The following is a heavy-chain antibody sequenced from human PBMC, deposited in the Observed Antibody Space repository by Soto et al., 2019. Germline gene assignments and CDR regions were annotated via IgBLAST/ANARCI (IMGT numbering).Heavy chain of an antibody. CDR1: GGPFSSYA. J-gene: IGHJ6*02. V-gene: IGHV1-69*13. CDR3: ARARRVGIAARPPYGMDV. D-gene: IGHD6-6*01. CDR2: TIPIFGTA. Sequence: SVKVSCKASGGPFSSYAISWVRQAPGQGLEWMGGTIPIFGTANYAKTFQGRVTITADESTSTAYMERSSLRSEDTAVYYCARARRVGIAARPPYGMDVWGQGTTVTVSS.